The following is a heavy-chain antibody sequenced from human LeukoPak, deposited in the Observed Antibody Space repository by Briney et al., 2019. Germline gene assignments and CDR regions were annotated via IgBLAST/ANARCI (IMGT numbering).Heavy chain of an antibody. V-gene: IGHV1-69*05. J-gene: IGHJ6*03. CDR2: IIPIFGTA. CDR1: GGTFSSYA. CDR3: ARSLYGSGYYYYMDV. D-gene: IGHD3-10*01. Sequence: GASVKVSCKASGGTFSSYAISWVRQAPGQGLEWMGGIIPIFGTANYAQKFQGGVTITTDESTSTAYMELSSLRSEDTAVYYCARSLYGSGYYYYMDVWGKGTTVTVSS.